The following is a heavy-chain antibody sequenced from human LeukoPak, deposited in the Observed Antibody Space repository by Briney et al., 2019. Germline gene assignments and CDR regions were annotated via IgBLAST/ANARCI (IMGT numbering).Heavy chain of an antibody. CDR1: GFTFSSYA. D-gene: IGHD3-3*01. CDR3: AKSSSAHYDFWSGYSADAFDI. CDR2: ISGSGGST. V-gene: IGHV3-23*01. Sequence: EVQLLESGGGLVQPGGSLRLSCAASGFTFSSYAMSWVRQAPGKGLEWVSAISGSGGSTYYADSVKGRFTISRDNSKNTLYLQMNSLRAEDTAVYYCAKSSSAHYDFWSGYSADAFDIWGQGTMVTVSS. J-gene: IGHJ3*02.